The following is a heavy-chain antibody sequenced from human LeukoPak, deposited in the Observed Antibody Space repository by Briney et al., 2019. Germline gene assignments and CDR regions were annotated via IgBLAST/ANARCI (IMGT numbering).Heavy chain of an antibody. V-gene: IGHV1-18*01. J-gene: IGHJ3*02. CDR3: ARDRCSSTSCYLPDAFDI. Sequence: GASVKVSCKASGYTFTSYDTSWVRQAPGQGLEWMGWTSAYNGNTNYAQKLQGRVTMTTDTSTSTAYMELRSLRSDDTAVYYCARDRCSSTSCYLPDAFDIWGQGTMVTVSS. D-gene: IGHD2-2*01. CDR2: TSAYNGNT. CDR1: GYTFTSYD.